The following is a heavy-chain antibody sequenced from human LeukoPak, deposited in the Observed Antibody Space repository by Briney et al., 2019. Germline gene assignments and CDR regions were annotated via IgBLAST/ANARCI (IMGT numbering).Heavy chain of an antibody. Sequence: ASVKVSCKASGYTFTGYYMHWVRQAPGQGLEWMGWINPNSGGTNYAQKFQGRVTITADKSTSTAYMELSSLRSEDTAVYYCARGITMVRGVMYNWFDPWGQGTLVTVSS. V-gene: IGHV1-2*02. CDR3: ARGITMVRGVMYNWFDP. CDR1: GYTFTGYY. D-gene: IGHD3-10*01. J-gene: IGHJ5*02. CDR2: INPNSGGT.